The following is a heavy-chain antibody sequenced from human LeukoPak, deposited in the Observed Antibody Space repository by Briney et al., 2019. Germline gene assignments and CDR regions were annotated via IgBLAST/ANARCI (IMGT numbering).Heavy chain of an antibody. CDR1: GFTFSSYW. CDR2: IKQDGSEK. V-gene: IGHV3-7*01. Sequence: QTGGSLRLSCAASGFTFSSYWMGWVRQAPGKGLEWVANIKQDGSEKYYVDSVKGRFTISRDDAKNSLYLQMNSLRAEDTAVYYCARDGVELEPTYYYMDVWGKGTTVTISS. J-gene: IGHJ6*03. D-gene: IGHD1-14*01. CDR3: ARDGVELEPTYYYMDV.